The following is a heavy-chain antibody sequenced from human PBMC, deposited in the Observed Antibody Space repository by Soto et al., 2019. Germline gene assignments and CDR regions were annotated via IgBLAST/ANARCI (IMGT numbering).Heavy chain of an antibody. V-gene: IGHV1-8*01. Sequence: ASVKVSCKASGYTFTSYDINWVRQATGQGLEWMGWMNPNSGNTGYAQKFQGRVTMTRNTSISTAYMGLSSLRSEDTAVYYCAINYYDSSGYYYDYWGQGTLVTVSS. CDR3: AINYYDSSGYYYDY. CDR2: MNPNSGNT. D-gene: IGHD3-22*01. J-gene: IGHJ4*02. CDR1: GYTFTSYD.